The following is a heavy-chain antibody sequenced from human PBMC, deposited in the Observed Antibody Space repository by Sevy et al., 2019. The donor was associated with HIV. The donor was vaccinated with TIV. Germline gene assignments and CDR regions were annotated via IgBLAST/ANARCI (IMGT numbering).Heavy chain of an antibody. CDR1: GFIFRDYA. V-gene: IGHV3-30-3*01. CDR3: ARLESCCGDCYYFDY. Sequence: GGALRLSCAASGFIFRDYAVHWVRQGPGKGLEWVAIMSYVGGSQKYSDSLKGRFTISRDNSKNTLNLQMNSLTTEDTAVYYCARLESCCGDCYYFDYWGQGTLVTVSS. CDR2: MSYVGGSQ. J-gene: IGHJ4*02. D-gene: IGHD2-21*02.